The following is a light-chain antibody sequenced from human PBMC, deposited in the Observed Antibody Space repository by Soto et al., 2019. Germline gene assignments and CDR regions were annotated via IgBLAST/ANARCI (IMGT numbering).Light chain of an antibody. CDR1: SSDVGAYNY. CDR3: SSYAGGVI. J-gene: IGLJ2*01. Sequence: QSVLTQPPSASGSPGQSVTISCTGTSSDVGAYNYVSWYQQHPGKAPKLMIXEXXXXXXXVPDRFSGSKSGNTASLTVSGXXXXXXXXYYCSSYAGGVIFGGGTKVTVL. CDR2: EXX. V-gene: IGLV2-8*01.